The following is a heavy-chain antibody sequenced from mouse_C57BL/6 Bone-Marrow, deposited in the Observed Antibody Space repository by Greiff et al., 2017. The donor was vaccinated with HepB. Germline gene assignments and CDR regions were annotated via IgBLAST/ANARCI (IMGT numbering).Heavy chain of an antibody. CDR3: TPTYYSNYPRFAY. Sequence: VQLQQSGAELVRPGASVKLSCTASGFNIKDYYMHWVKQRPEQGLEWIGRIDPEDGDTEYAPKFQGKATMTADTSSNTAYLQLSSLTSEDTAVYYCTPTYYSNYPRFAYWGQGTLVTVSA. V-gene: IGHV14-1*01. D-gene: IGHD2-5*01. CDR2: IDPEDGDT. J-gene: IGHJ3*01. CDR1: GFNIKDYY.